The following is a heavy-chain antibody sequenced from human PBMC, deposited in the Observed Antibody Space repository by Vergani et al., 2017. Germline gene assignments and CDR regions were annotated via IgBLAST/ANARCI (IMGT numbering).Heavy chain of an antibody. CDR1: GFTFSSYS. Sequence: VQLVESGGGLVQPGGSLRLSCAASGFTFSSYSMHWVRQAPGKGLKWLSFISYDGSRQYSSESVKGRVTISRDNSKNTLYLQLSSLRPEDTAIYFCAKDWGTYCSGGSCYSFDSWGQGTKVTVSP. J-gene: IGHJ4*02. V-gene: IGHV3-30*18. D-gene: IGHD2-15*01. CDR2: ISYDGSRQ. CDR3: AKDWGTYCSGGSCYSFDS.